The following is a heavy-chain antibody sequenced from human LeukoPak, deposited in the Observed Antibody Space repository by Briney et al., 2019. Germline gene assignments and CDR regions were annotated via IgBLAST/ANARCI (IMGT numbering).Heavy chain of an antibody. J-gene: IGHJ4*02. Sequence: SETLSLTCTVSGGSISSGGYYWSWIRQPPGKGLEWIGYIYHSGSTYYNPSLKSRVTISVDRSKNQFSLKLSSVTAADTAVYYCARGGPIPYDFWSGRQLPETFLSGFDYWGQGTLVTVSS. D-gene: IGHD3-3*01. CDR1: GGSISSGGYY. CDR3: ARGGPIPYDFWSGRQLPETFLSGFDY. CDR2: IYHSGST. V-gene: IGHV4-30-2*01.